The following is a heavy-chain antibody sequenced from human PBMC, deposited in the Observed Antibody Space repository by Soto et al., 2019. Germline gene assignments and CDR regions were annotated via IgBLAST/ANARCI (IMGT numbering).Heavy chain of an antibody. Sequence: SETLSLTCTVSGGSISSSSYYWGWIRQPPGKGLEWFGSIYYSGSTYYNPSLKSRVTISVDTSKNQFSLKLSSVTAADTAVYYCARDTYYYDSSGYLDYYYGMDVWGQGTTVTVSS. CDR1: GGSISSSSYY. CDR2: IYYSGST. V-gene: IGHV4-39*01. D-gene: IGHD3-22*01. J-gene: IGHJ6*02. CDR3: ARDTYYYDSSGYLDYYYGMDV.